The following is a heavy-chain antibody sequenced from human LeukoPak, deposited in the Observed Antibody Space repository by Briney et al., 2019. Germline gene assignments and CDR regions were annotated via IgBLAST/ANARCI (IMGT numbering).Heavy chain of an antibody. V-gene: IGHV4-39*01. CDR2: IYYSGST. CDR1: GGSISSSSYY. CDR3: AMVDTASYYFDY. J-gene: IGHJ4*02. Sequence: SETLSLTCTVSGGSISSSSYYWGWIRQPPGKGLEWIGSIYYSGSTYYNPSLKSRVTISVDTSKNQFSLKLSSVTAADTAVYYCAMVDTASYYFDYWGQGTLVTVSS. D-gene: IGHD5-18*01.